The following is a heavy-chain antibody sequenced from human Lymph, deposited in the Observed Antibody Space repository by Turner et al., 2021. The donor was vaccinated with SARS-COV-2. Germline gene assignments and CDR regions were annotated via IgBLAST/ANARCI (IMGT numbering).Heavy chain of an antibody. J-gene: IGHJ4*02. CDR2: ISSSSRYL. Sequence: EVQMVESGGGLVKPGGCLRLSCAASGLPFSTYSMNWVRQAPGKGLEWISSISSSSRYLYYADSVKGRFTISRDDAKNSLYLQMNSLRAEDTAVYYCARDIPTTADYFDYWGQGTLVTVSS. CDR1: GLPFSTYS. CDR3: ARDIPTTADYFDY. D-gene: IGHD4-17*01. V-gene: IGHV3-21*01.